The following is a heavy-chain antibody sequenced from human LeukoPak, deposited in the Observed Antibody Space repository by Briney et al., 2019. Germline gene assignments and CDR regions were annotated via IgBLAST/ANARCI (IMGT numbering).Heavy chain of an antibody. CDR1: GFTFSSYA. CDR3: VKYSGSSAYYYSLDD. J-gene: IGHJ4*02. D-gene: IGHD3-22*01. Sequence: SGGSLRLSCAASGFTFSSYAMSWVRQAPGKGLEWVSSIGYGGGTTYYADSVKGRFTISRDKSKNTLYLQLNSLRAEDTALYYCVKYSGSSAYYYSLDDWGQGTLVTVSS. V-gene: IGHV3-23*01. CDR2: IGYGGGTT.